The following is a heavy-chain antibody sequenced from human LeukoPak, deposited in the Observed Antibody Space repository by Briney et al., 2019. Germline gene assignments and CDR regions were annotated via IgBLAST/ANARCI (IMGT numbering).Heavy chain of an antibody. CDR2: ISSSSGYI. CDR3: ASSPPYIRSNYFDY. J-gene: IGHJ4*02. CDR1: GFTFSSYS. V-gene: IGHV3-21*01. Sequence: GGSLRLSCAASGFTFSSYSMNWVRQAPGKGLEWVSSISSSSGYIYYADSVKGRFTISRDNAKNSLYLQMNSLRAEDTAVYYCASSPPYIRSNYFDYWGQGTLVTVSS. D-gene: IGHD1-1*01.